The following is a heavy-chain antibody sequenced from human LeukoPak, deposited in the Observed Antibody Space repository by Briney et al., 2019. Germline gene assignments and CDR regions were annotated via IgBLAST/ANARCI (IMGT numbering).Heavy chain of an antibody. CDR3: ARHPEPGYCSSTSCHESYFDY. J-gene: IGHJ4*02. Sequence: ETLSLTCTVSGGSISSHYWSWIRQPPGKGLEWVSALSGSGGRPYYADSVKGRFTISRDNSKNTLYLQMNSLRAEDTAVYYCARHPEPGYCSSTSCHESYFDYWGQGTLVTVSS. V-gene: IGHV3-23*01. D-gene: IGHD2-2*01. CDR2: LSGSGGRP. CDR1: GGSISSHY.